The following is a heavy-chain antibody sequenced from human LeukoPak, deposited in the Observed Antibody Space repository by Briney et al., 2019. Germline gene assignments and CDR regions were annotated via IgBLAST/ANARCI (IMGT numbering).Heavy chain of an antibody. V-gene: IGHV4-39*02. J-gene: IGHJ3*02. CDR3: ARDGEWLDAFDI. CDR2: IYYSGST. Sequence: SETLSLTCTVSGGSISSSSYYWGWIRQPPGKGLEWIGSIYYSGSTYYNPSLKSRVTISVDTSKNQFSLKLSSVTAADTAVYYCARDGEWLDAFDIWGQGTMVTVSS. CDR1: GGSISSSSYY. D-gene: IGHD5-12*01.